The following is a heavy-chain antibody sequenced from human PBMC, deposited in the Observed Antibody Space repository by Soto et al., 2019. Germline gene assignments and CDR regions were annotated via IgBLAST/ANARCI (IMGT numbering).Heavy chain of an antibody. CDR3: ARHVLDSSWYPGGLEDAFDI. D-gene: IGHD6-13*01. V-gene: IGHV5-51*01. Sequence: EVQLVQSGAEVKKPGESLKISCKGSGYSFTSYWIGWVRQMPGKGLEWMGIIYPGDSDTRYSPSFQGQVTISADKSISTAYLQWSSLKASDTAMYYCARHVLDSSWYPGGLEDAFDIWGQGTMVTVSS. CDR2: IYPGDSDT. J-gene: IGHJ3*02. CDR1: GYSFTSYW.